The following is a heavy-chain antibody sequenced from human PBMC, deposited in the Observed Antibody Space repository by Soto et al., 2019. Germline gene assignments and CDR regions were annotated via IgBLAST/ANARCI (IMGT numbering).Heavy chain of an antibody. D-gene: IGHD3-16*01. V-gene: IGHV2-70*01. Sequence: GSGPTLVNPTPTLTLTCTFSGFSLSTSGMCVSWIRQPPGKALEWLALIDWDDDKYYSTSLKTRLTISKDTSKNQVVLTMTNMDPVDTATYYCARTRAEPYVYYFDYWGQGTLVTVSS. J-gene: IGHJ4*02. CDR2: IDWDDDK. CDR1: GFSLSTSGMC. CDR3: ARTRAEPYVYYFDY.